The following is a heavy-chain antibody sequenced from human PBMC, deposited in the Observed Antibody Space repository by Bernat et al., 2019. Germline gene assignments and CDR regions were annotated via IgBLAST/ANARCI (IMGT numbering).Heavy chain of an antibody. Sequence: EVQLLESGGGLVQPGGSLRLSCAASGFTFSSYAMSWVRQAPGKGLEWVSAISGSGGSTYYADSVKGRFTISRDNAKNSLYLQMNSLRAEDTAVYYCARVLGWSGYPIDYWGQGTLVTVSS. D-gene: IGHD3-3*01. CDR1: GFTFSSYA. CDR2: ISGSGGST. V-gene: IGHV3-23*01. J-gene: IGHJ4*02. CDR3: ARVLGWSGYPIDY.